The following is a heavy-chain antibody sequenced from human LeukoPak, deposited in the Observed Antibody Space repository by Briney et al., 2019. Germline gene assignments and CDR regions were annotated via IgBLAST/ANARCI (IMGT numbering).Heavy chain of an antibody. V-gene: IGHV4-59*07. D-gene: IGHD1-26*01. CDR1: GGSISRYY. J-gene: IGHJ4*02. CDR2: IYYSGST. CDR3: ARSVGSERDFDY. Sequence: SDTLSLTCTVSGGSISRYYWSWLRQPPGKGLEWLGYIYYSGSTNYNPSLKSRVTISVDTSKNQFSLKLSSVTAADTAVYYCARSVGSERDFDYWGQGTLVTVSS.